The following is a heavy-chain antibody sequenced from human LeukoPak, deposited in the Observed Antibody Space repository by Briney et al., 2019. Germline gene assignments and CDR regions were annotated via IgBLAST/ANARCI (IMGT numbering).Heavy chain of an antibody. CDR1: GFTFSDYY. J-gene: IGHJ4*02. D-gene: IGHD6-19*01. V-gene: IGHV3-11*01. CDR3: AGERYSSGKNDY. CDR2: ISSSGSTI. Sequence: AGGSLRLSCAASGFTFSDYYMSWIRQAPGKGLEWVSYISSSGSTIYYADSVKGRFTISRDNAKNSLYLQMNSLRAEDTAVYYCAGERYSSGKNDYWGQGTLVTVSS.